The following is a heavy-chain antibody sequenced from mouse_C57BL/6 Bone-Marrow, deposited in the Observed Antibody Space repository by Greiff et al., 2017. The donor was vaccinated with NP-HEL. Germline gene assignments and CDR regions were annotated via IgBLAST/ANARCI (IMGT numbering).Heavy chain of an antibody. CDR2: IYPGSGNT. CDR1: GYTFTDYY. D-gene: IGHD2-2*01. Sequence: QVQLQQSGAELVRPGASVKLSCKASGYTFTDYYINWVKQRPGQGLEWIARIYPGSGNTHYNEKFKGKATLTAEKSSSTAYMQLSSLTSEDSAVYFCARWVWLRTFDYWGQGTTLTVSS. J-gene: IGHJ2*01. V-gene: IGHV1-76*01. CDR3: ARWVWLRTFDY.